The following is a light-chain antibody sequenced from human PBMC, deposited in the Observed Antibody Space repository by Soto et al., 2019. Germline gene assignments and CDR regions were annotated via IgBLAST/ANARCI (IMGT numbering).Light chain of an antibody. CDR1: SSNIGRNY. CDR2: KDN. J-gene: IGLJ3*02. Sequence: QSVLTQPPSASGTPGQRVTISCSGSSSNIGRNYVYWYLQLPGTAPKLLIYKDNQRPSGVPDRFSDSKSGTSASLAISGLRSEDEAYYYCAAWDDSLSIWVFGGGTKLTVL. CDR3: AAWDDSLSIWV. V-gene: IGLV1-47*01.